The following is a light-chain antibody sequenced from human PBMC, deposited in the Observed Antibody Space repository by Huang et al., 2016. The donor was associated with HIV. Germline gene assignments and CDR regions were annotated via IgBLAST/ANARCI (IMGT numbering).Light chain of an antibody. Sequence: EIALTQSPGTLSLSPGEPATLSCGASQTVSNNFLAWYQHKPGQAPRLLIYAASSRATGIPDRFSGSGSRRDFNLTISRLEPEDFAVYYCHQYGTSVGTFGPGTKVDVK. CDR1: QTVSNNF. CDR3: HQYGTSVGT. V-gene: IGKV3-20*01. CDR2: AAS. J-gene: IGKJ1*01.